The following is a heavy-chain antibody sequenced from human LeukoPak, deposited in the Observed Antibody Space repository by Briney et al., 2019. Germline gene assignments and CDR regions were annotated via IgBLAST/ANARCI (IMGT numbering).Heavy chain of an antibody. Sequence: SETLSLTCTVSGGSVSSGSYYWSWIRQPPGKGLEWIGYIYYSGGTNYNPSLKSRVTISVDTSKNQFSLKLSSVTAADTAVYYCARDPRIAAAGTFWLDPWGQGTLVTVSS. CDR2: IYYSGGT. CDR1: GGSVSSGSYY. D-gene: IGHD6-13*01. J-gene: IGHJ5*02. V-gene: IGHV4-61*01. CDR3: ARDPRIAAAGTFWLDP.